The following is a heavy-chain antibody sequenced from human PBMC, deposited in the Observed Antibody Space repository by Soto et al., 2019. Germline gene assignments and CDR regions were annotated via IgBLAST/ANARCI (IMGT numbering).Heavy chain of an antibody. V-gene: IGHV1-46*01. D-gene: IGHD3-9*01. CDR3: AREDLDDIMSGYFLSYGMDV. CDR2: IQYSGATP. Sequence: ASVKVSCKASGYTFTNYYMHWVRQAPGQGLEWMGGIQYSGATPTYAQKFQGRVTMARDKSTGTAYMELSSLRSEDTAVYFCAREDLDDIMSGYFLSYGMDVWGQGTTVTVSS. CDR1: GYTFTNYY. J-gene: IGHJ6*02.